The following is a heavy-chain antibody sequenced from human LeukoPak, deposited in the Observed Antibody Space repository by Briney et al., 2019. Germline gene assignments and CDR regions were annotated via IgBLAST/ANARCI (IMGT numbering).Heavy chain of an antibody. CDR3: ARDSSDVLTGYYHF. V-gene: IGHV1-2*02. CDR2: INPNSGRT. J-gene: IGHJ4*02. CDR1: VYTFNDYY. D-gene: IGHD3-9*01. Sequence: ASVTVSFMTSVYTFNDYYLHWVRQAPGQGLEWMGWINPNSGRTNYPPKFQGRVTLTTDTSISTAYMELSSLISGDTALYYCARDSSDVLTGYYHFWGQGTLVTVSS.